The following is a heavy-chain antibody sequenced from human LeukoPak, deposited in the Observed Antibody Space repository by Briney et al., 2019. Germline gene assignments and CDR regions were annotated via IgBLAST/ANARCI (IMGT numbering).Heavy chain of an antibody. V-gene: IGHV4-34*01. J-gene: IGHJ6*03. CDR2: INHSGST. CDR1: GGSFSGYY. CDR3: ARGELLVTVGCYYYYMDV. D-gene: IGHD4-23*01. Sequence: PSETLSLTCAVYGGSFSGYYWSWIRQPPGKGLEWIGEINHSGSTNYNPSLKSRVTISVDTPKNQFSLKLSSVTAADTAVYYCARGELLVTVGCYYYYMDVWGKGTTVTVSS.